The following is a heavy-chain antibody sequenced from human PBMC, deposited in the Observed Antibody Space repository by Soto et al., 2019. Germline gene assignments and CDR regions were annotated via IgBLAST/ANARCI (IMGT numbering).Heavy chain of an antibody. J-gene: IGHJ3*02. Sequence: EVQVVESGGGLVQPGGSLRLSCAGSGFTFSNYWMHWVRQAPGQGLVWVSRINGDGSSTSYGDSAKGRFTISRDNAKNTLYLQMNSLRDEDTAVYYCGVHGDYDPFDMWGQGTMVTVSS. CDR3: GVHGDYDPFDM. CDR2: INGDGSST. V-gene: IGHV3-74*01. CDR1: GFTFSNYW. D-gene: IGHD4-17*01.